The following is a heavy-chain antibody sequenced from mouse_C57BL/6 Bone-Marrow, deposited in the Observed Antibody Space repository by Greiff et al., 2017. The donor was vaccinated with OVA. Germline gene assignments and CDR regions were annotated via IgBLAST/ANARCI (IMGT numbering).Heavy chain of an antibody. CDR3: AQGTTIVTTDYIDY. CDR1: EYEFPSHD. D-gene: IGHD2-5*01. Sequence: EVKLVESGGGLVQPGESLKLSCESTEYEFPSHDMSWVRKTPEKRLEWVAAINSDGGSTYYPDTMERRFIISRDNTKKTLYLQMSSLKSEDTALYYCAQGTTIVTTDYIDYWGQGTTLTVSS. J-gene: IGHJ2*01. CDR2: INSDGGST. V-gene: IGHV5-2*01.